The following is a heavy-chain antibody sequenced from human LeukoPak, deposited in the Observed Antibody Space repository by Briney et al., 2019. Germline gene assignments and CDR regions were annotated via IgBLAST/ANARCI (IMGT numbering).Heavy chain of an antibody. CDR1: GFTFSTYG. CDR3: AKLDSGSYYRQDY. Sequence: GGSLRLSCAASGFTFSTYGMSWVRQAPGKGLEWVSGISGSGGSTYYADSVKGRFTISRDNSKNTLYLQMNSLRAEDTAVYYCAKLDSGSYYRQDYWGQGTLVTVSS. CDR2: ISGSGGST. J-gene: IGHJ4*02. D-gene: IGHD1-26*01. V-gene: IGHV3-23*01.